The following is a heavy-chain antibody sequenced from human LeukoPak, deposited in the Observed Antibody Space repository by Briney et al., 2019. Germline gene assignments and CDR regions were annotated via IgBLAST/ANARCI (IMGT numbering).Heavy chain of an antibody. CDR1: GDSVSSSSAA. CDR3: AKEGRLDYYDSSGYYSNWFDP. J-gene: IGHJ5*02. CDR2: TYYRSKWYN. Sequence: SQTLSLTCAISGDSVSSSSAAWNWIRQSPSRGLEWLGRTYYRSKWYNDYAVSVKSRITINPDTSKNQFSLQLNSVTPEDTAVYYCAKEGRLDYYDSSGYYSNWFDPWGQGTLVTVSS. D-gene: IGHD3-22*01. V-gene: IGHV6-1*01.